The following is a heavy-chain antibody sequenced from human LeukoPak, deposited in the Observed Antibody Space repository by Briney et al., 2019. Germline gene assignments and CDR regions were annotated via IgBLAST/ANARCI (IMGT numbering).Heavy chain of an antibody. Sequence: PGGSLRLSCAASGFTFRDYRMTWVRQTSRKGLEWAATIKKDGSEKYYVDSVRGRFAISRDNARDSLYLQMNSLRDDDTGMYYCVRGGYSSSWFWIFWGQGTLVTVSS. J-gene: IGHJ4*02. D-gene: IGHD6-13*01. CDR1: GFTFRDYR. CDR2: IKKDGSEK. V-gene: IGHV3-7*03. CDR3: VRGGYSSSWFWIF.